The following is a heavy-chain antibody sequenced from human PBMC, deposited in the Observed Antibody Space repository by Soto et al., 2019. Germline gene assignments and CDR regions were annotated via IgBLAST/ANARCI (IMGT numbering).Heavy chain of an antibody. CDR1: GYTFTSYA. Sequence: ASVKVSCKASGYTFTSYAMHWVRQAPGQRLEWMGWINAGNGNTKYSQKFQGRVTITRDTSASTAYMELSSLRSEDTAVYYCARANPLIVVVPAASRFAPDHPMTRTRNWFDPWGQGTLVTVSS. V-gene: IGHV1-3*01. D-gene: IGHD2-2*01. CDR3: ARANPLIVVVPAASRFAPDHPMTRTRNWFDP. J-gene: IGHJ5*02. CDR2: INAGNGNT.